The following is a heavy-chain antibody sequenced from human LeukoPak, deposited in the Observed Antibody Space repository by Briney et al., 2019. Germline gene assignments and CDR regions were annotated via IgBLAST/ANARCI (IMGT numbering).Heavy chain of an antibody. Sequence: QPGGPLRLSCAASGFTFSSYGMHWVRQAPGKGLEWVAFIRYDGSNKYYADSVKGRFTISRDNSKNTQYLQMNSLRAEDTAVYYCAKAPYYYDSSGPDYWGQGTLVTVSS. CDR3: AKAPYYYDSSGPDY. V-gene: IGHV3-30*02. D-gene: IGHD3-22*01. CDR2: IRYDGSNK. J-gene: IGHJ4*02. CDR1: GFTFSSYG.